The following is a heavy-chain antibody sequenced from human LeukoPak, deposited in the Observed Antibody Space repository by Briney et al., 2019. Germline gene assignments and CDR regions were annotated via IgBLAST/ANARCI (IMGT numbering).Heavy chain of an antibody. V-gene: IGHV3-11*01. Sequence: GGSLRLSCSASGFTFSDYYMSWVRQTPGKGLEWLSYISSGDSTVYYADAVKGRFTVSGDNAKNSLYLQMSSLRPEDTAVYYCARRPDGYAYGLDYWGQGTLVTVSS. CDR3: ARRPDGYAYGLDY. J-gene: IGHJ4*02. CDR1: GFTFSDYY. CDR2: ISSGDSTV. D-gene: IGHD5-18*01.